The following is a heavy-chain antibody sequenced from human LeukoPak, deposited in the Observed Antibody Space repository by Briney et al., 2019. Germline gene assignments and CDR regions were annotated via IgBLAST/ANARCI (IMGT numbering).Heavy chain of an antibody. V-gene: IGHV3-30*03. CDR1: GFTFSRYG. J-gene: IGHJ4*02. CDR3: PISPYRGNPPR. CDR2: ISYDGSEK. Sequence: GGSLRLSCAASGFTFSRYGMHWVRQAPGKGLEWVADISYDGSEKYYADSVKGRFTISRDNTKNTLYLQMNSMSAEDTAVYYCPISPYRGNPPRRVQGTLVTVSS. D-gene: IGHD4-23*01.